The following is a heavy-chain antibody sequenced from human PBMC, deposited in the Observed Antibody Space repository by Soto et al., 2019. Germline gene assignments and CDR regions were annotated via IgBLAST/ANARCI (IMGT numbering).Heavy chain of an antibody. CDR2: TVPLSGTP. J-gene: IGHJ4*02. V-gene: IGHV1-69*06. Sequence: QVRLVQSGSAVKKPGSSVRLSCKVSGANSNSYSIAWVRQAPGQGLEWMGTTVPLSGTPNYAQKFLDRVTLTADKSTSTAYMELSSLRSEDTGIYYCARDWRQMSRGGFFDYWGQGSLVSVSS. CDR3: ARDWRQMSRGGFFDY. CDR1: GANSNSYS. D-gene: IGHD3-16*01.